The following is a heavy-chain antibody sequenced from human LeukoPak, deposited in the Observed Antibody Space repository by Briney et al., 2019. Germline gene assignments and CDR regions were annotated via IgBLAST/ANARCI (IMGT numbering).Heavy chain of an antibody. J-gene: IGHJ4*02. CDR2: ISGGGGST. D-gene: IGHD4-17*01. CDR1: GFTFTSYS. Sequence: GGSLRLSCAASGFTFTSYSMNWVRQAPGKGLEWVSTISGGGGSTYYADSVKGRFTISRDNSKNTLYLQMNSLRAEDTAVYYCARDPSDYGDYYFDYWGQRTLVTVSS. V-gene: IGHV3-23*01. CDR3: ARDPSDYGDYYFDY.